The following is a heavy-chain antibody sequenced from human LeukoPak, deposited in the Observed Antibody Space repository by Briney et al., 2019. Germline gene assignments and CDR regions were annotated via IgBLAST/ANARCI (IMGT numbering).Heavy chain of an antibody. D-gene: IGHD3-10*01. J-gene: IGHJ6*03. V-gene: IGHV1-2*02. CDR3: AREYYYGSGSYPLTYYYYMDV. CDR2: INPNSGGT. Sequence: RASVKVSCKASDSTFTNYIISWVRQAPGQGLEWMGWINPNSGGTNYAQKFQGRVTMTRDTSISTAYMELSRLRSDDTAVYYCAREYYYGSGSYPLTYYYYMDVWGKGTTVTVSS. CDR1: DSTFTNYI.